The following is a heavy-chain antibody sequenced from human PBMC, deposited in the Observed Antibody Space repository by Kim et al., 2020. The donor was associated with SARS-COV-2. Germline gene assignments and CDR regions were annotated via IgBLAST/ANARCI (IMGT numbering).Heavy chain of an antibody. CDR3: ARVTPAAARENIAAAGTDYFDY. J-gene: IGHJ4*02. Sequence: SETLSLTCTVSGGSISSYYWSWIRQPAGKGLEWIGRIYTSGSTNYNPSLKSRVTMSVDTSKNQFSLKLSSVTAADTAVYYCARVTPAAARENIAAAGTDYFDYWGQGTLVTVSS. D-gene: IGHD6-13*01. CDR2: IYTSGST. CDR1: GGSISSYY. V-gene: IGHV4-4*07.